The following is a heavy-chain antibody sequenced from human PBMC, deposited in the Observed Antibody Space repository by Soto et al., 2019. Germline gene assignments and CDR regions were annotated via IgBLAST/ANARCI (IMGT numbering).Heavy chain of an antibody. CDR2: ILWNDNI. V-gene: IGHV2-5*01. Sequence: SGPTLVNPTQTLTLTCSFSGFSLTTSGMSVGWIRQPPGKALEWLAIILWNDNIRYSPSLQRRLTITKDASKNRVVLTMTDMDPVDTATYHCARRDYSDTSYFDYWGPGTLVTVSS. D-gene: IGHD4-17*01. CDR3: ARRDYSDTSYFDY. J-gene: IGHJ4*02. CDR1: GFSLTTSGMS.